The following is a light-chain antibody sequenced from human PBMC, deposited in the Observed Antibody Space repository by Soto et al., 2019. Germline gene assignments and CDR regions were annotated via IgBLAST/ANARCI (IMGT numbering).Light chain of an antibody. CDR2: GAS. Sequence: EIVLTQSPGTLSLSPGERATLSCRASQSVSGSYLAWYQQKPGQAPRLLIYGASIRATGIPNRFSGSGSETDFTLTISSLEPEDFAVYYCQQYGSSPPYTFGQGTKLEIK. J-gene: IGKJ2*01. V-gene: IGKV3-20*01. CDR3: QQYGSSPPYT. CDR1: QSVSGSY.